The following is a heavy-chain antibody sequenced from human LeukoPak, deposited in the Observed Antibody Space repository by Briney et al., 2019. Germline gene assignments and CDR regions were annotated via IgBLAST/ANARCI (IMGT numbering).Heavy chain of an antibody. CDR1: GYTFTGYY. D-gene: IGHD2-15*01. V-gene: IGHV1-2*02. CDR2: INPNSGGT. J-gene: IGHJ4*02. CDR3: ARDEKIVVVAATTGPSDY. Sequence: GASVKVSCKASGYTFTGYYMHWVRQAPGQGLEWMGWINPNSGGTNYAQKFQGRVTMTRDTSISTAYMELSRLRSDDTAVYYCARDEKIVVVAATTGPSDYWGQGTLATVSS.